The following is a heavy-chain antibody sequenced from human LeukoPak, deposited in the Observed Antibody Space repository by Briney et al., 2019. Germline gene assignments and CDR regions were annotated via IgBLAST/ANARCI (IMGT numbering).Heavy chain of an antibody. V-gene: IGHV3-48*01. D-gene: IGHD6-19*01. CDR2: ISSSSSTI. CDR1: GFTFSSCS. J-gene: IGHJ6*03. CDR3: ATYHGSYPYYYYYMDV. Sequence: GGSLRLSCAASGFTFSSCSMNWVRQAPGKGLEWVSYISSSSSTIYYADSVKGRFTISRDNAKNSLYLQMNSLRAEDTAVYYCATYHGSYPYYYYYMDVWGKGTTVTVSS.